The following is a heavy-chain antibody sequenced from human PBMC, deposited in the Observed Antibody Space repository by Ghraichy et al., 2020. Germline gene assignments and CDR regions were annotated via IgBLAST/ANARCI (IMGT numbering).Heavy chain of an antibody. CDR3: ARQSSIAARSLSYYYYYGMDV. CDR2: IYTSGST. D-gene: IGHD6-6*01. Sequence: SETLSLTCTVSGGSISSYYWSWIRQPPGKGLEWIGYIYTSGSTNYNPSLKSRVTISVDTSKNQFSLKLSSVTAADTAVYYCARQSSIAARSLSYYYYYGMDVWGQGTTVTVSS. CDR1: GGSISSYY. J-gene: IGHJ6*02. V-gene: IGHV4-4*09.